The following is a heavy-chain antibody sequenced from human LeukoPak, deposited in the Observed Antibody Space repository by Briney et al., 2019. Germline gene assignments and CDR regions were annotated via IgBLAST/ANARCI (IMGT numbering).Heavy chain of an antibody. D-gene: IGHD3-10*01. Sequence: NASETLSLTCSASGGSFSGYYWTWIRQPPGKGLEWIGEINENESTNYNPSLKSRIIMSVDTSKKQFSLRLTSLTAADTAVYYCAAYYYHSGIYYKFDSWGQGILVTVSS. J-gene: IGHJ4*02. V-gene: IGHV4-34*10. CDR1: GGSFSGYY. CDR3: AAYYYHSGIYYKFDS. CDR2: INENEST.